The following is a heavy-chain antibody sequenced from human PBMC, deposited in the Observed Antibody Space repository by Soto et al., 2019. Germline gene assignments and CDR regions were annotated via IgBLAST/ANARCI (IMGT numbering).Heavy chain of an antibody. D-gene: IGHD4-17*01. CDR3: AWYGDHDAFEI. CDR2: ISWKSGTM. CDR1: GFSFDDYA. J-gene: IGHJ3*02. Sequence: VQLVESGGGLVQPGRSLRLSCAASGFSFDDYAIYWVRQAPGKGLEWVSGISWKSGTMVYADSVKGRFTMSRDNAKNSLYLRMNSLRPEDTALYYCAWYGDHDAFEIWGQGTMVIVSS. V-gene: IGHV3-9*01.